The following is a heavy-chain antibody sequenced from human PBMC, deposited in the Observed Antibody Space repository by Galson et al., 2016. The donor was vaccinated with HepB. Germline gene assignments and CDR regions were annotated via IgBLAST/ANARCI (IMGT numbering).Heavy chain of an antibody. CDR1: GFIFRTYG. Sequence: SLRLSCAASGFIFRTYGMHWVRQAPGKGLEWVAVISYDGSNQYYVDSVKGRFTISRDNSKNTLYLQMNNLTPDDTAIYYCARGGGTSSYYYWGMDVWGQGTTVTVSS. D-gene: IGHD1-14*01. CDR2: ISYDGSNQ. V-gene: IGHV3-30*03. J-gene: IGHJ6*02. CDR3: ARGGGTSSYYYWGMDV.